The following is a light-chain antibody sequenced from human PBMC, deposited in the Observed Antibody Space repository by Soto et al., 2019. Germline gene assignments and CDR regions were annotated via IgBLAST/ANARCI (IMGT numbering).Light chain of an antibody. CDR1: QSVSSH. CDR2: DSS. V-gene: IGKV3-15*01. J-gene: IGKJ1*01. Sequence: EIRITPSPALPSGSPGESATLSLRASQSVSSHVVWYQQKPGQAPRLLISDSSTRATGIPARFSGSGSGTEFTLTISSLQSDDSAIYXXXXXGDWPSFGLGTKVDIK. CDR3: XXXGDWPS.